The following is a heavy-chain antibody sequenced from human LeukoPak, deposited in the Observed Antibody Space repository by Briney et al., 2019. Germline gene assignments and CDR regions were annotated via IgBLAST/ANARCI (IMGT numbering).Heavy chain of an antibody. V-gene: IGHV5-51*01. J-gene: IGHJ6*03. CDR3: ARQLGATHYYHYYMDV. CDR2: IYPGDSDT. CDR1: GYSFTSYW. D-gene: IGHD1-26*01. Sequence: GESLKISCKGSGYSFTSYWIGWVRQMPGKGLERMGIIYPGDSDTRYSPSFQGQVTISADKSISTAYLQWSSLKASDTAMYYCARQLGATHYYHYYMDVWGKGTTVTVSS.